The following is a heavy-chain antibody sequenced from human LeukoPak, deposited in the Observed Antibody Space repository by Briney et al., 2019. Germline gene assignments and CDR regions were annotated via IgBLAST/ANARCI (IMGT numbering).Heavy chain of an antibody. V-gene: IGHV3-53*01. CDR2: IYSGGST. CDR1: GFSVSSNY. D-gene: IGHD2-15*01. CDR3: ARDFEAYCSGGSCYEWGDY. J-gene: IGHJ4*02. Sequence: PGGSLRLSCAVSGFSVSSNYMSWVRQAPGKGLEWVSVIYSGGSTYYADSVKGRFTISRDSSKNTLYLQMNSLRAEDTAVYYCARDFEAYCSGGSCYEWGDYWGQGTLVTVSS.